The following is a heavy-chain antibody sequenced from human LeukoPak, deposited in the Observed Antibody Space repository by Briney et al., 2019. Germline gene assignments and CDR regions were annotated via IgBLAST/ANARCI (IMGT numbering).Heavy chain of an antibody. Sequence: GGSLRLSCAASGFTFNNYAMSWVRQAPGKGLEWVSAILGSGRSAYYADSVKGRFTISRDNSKNSLFLQMNSLRVEDTALYYYSKWGDYDVLTGYYDSDFWGQGTLVTVSA. CDR1: GFTFNNYA. CDR2: ILGSGRSA. V-gene: IGHV3-23*01. CDR3: SKWGDYDVLTGYYDSDF. D-gene: IGHD3-9*01. J-gene: IGHJ4*02.